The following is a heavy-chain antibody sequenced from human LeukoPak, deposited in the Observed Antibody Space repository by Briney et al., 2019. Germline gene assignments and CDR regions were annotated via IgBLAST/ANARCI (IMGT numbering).Heavy chain of an antibody. CDR3: ARDSSGPDY. J-gene: IGHJ4*02. Sequence: SQTLSLTCTVSGGSISSSSYYWGWIRQPPGKGLEWIGSIYYSGSTYYNPSLKSRVTISVDTSKNQFSLKLSSVTAADTAVYYCARDSSGPDYWGQGTLVTVSS. CDR2: IYYSGST. V-gene: IGHV4-39*01. D-gene: IGHD6-19*01. CDR1: GGSISSSSYY.